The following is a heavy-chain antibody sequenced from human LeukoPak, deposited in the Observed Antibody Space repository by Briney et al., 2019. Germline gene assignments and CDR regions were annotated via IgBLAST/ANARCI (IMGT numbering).Heavy chain of an antibody. J-gene: IGHJ4*02. CDR3: AKKGDNSFDY. D-gene: IGHD3-16*01. Sequence: GGSLRLSCAASGFTFSDYYMSWIRQAPGKGLEWVSYISSSGSTIYYADSVKGRFTISRDKSNNTLYLQMNSLRAEDTAVYYCAKKGDNSFDYWGQGTLVIVSS. CDR2: ISSSGSTI. CDR1: GFTFSDYY. V-gene: IGHV3-11*01.